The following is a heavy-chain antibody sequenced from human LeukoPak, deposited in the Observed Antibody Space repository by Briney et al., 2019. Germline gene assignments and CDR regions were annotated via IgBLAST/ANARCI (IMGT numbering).Heavy chain of an antibody. V-gene: IGHV4-34*01. J-gene: IGHJ3*02. D-gene: IGHD5-24*01. Sequence: SETLSLTCAVYGGSFSGYYWSWIRQPPGKGREWMGEINHSGSTNYNPSLKSRVTISVDTSKNQFSLKLSCVTAADTAVYYCARVSVEMATTDAFDIWGQGTMVTVSS. CDR3: ARVSVEMATTDAFDI. CDR1: GGSFSGYY. CDR2: INHSGST.